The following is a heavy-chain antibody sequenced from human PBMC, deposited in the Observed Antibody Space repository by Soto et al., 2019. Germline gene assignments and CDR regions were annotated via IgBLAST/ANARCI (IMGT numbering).Heavy chain of an antibody. V-gene: IGHV1-69*13. CDR2: IIPIFGTA. D-gene: IGHD3-9*01. CDR3: ARSYYDILTGDNWFDP. CDR1: GGTFSSYA. Sequence: SVKVSCKASGGTFSSYAISWVRQAPGQGLEWMGEIIPIFGTANYAQKFQGRVTITADESTSTAYMELSSLRSEDTAVYYCARSYYDILTGDNWFDPWGQGTLVTVSS. J-gene: IGHJ5*02.